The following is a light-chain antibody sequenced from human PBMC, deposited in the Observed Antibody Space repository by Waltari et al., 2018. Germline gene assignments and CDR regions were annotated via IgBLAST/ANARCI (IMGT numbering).Light chain of an antibody. CDR3: AAWDDSLDGWV. CDR2: TTS. V-gene: IGLV1-44*01. J-gene: IGLJ3*02. CDR1: SSNIGAKP. Sequence: QSVLTQPPSAAGTPGQRVSIPSSGGSSNIGAKPVHWSQHLPGSAPNLLIYTTSPRPSGVPDRFSGSKSGTSASLAISGLQLLDEADYYCAAWDDSLDGWVFGGGTRVTVL.